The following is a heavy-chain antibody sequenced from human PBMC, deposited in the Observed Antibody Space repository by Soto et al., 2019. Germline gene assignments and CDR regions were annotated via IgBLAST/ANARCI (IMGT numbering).Heavy chain of an antibody. Sequence: SSETLSLTCTVSGGSISSYYWSWIRQPPGKGLEWIGYIYYSGSTNYNPSLKSRVTISVDTSKNQFSLKLSSVTAADTAVYYCARASQELVVNYMDVWGKGTTVTVSS. CDR1: GGSISSYY. V-gene: IGHV4-59*01. J-gene: IGHJ6*03. CDR3: ARASQELVVNYMDV. CDR2: IYYSGST. D-gene: IGHD3-9*01.